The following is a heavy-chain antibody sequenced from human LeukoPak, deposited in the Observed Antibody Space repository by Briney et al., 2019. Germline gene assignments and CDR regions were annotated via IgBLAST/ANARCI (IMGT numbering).Heavy chain of an antibody. Sequence: TGGSLRLSCAASGFTFSSYAMHWVSQAPGKGLEWVAVISYDGSNKYYADSVKGRFTISRDNSKNTLYLQMNSLRAEDTAVYYCARVRVVGATEGGALYSWGQGTLVTVSS. CDR3: ARVRVVGATEGGALYS. D-gene: IGHD1-26*01. J-gene: IGHJ5*02. CDR2: ISYDGSNK. CDR1: GFTFSSYA. V-gene: IGHV3-30*01.